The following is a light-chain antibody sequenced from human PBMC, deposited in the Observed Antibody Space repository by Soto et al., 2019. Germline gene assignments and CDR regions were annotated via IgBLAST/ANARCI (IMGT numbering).Light chain of an antibody. CDR2: SAS. CDR1: QGVRDD. V-gene: IGKV1-6*01. J-gene: IGKJ1*01. CDR3: MQTLQTPPWT. Sequence: IQMTQSPSSLSASVGDRVTITCRASQGVRDDVGWYQQKPGKAPKLLIYSASTLQSGVPSRFSGSGSGTEFTLKISRVEAEDVGIYYCMQTLQTPPWTFGQGTKVEIK.